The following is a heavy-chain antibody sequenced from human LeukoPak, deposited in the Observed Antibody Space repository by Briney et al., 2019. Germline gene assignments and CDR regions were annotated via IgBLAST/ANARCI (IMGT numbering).Heavy chain of an antibody. V-gene: IGHV3-30*02. D-gene: IGHD4-17*01. CDR2: IRYDGSNK. CDR1: GFTFSGYA. Sequence: GGSLRLSCAASGFTFSGYAMHWVRQAPGKGLEWVAFIRYDGSNKSYGDSVKGRFTIYRDNSENTLYLQMNSLRAEDTAVYYCAKDETGDYTFDYWGQGTLVTVSS. CDR3: AKDETGDYTFDY. J-gene: IGHJ4*02.